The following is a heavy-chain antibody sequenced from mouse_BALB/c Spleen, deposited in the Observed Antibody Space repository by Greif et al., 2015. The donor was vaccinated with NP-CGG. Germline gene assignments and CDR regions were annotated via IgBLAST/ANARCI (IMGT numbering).Heavy chain of an antibody. CDR2: INPSNGGT. CDR1: GYTFTSYY. Sequence: VQLQQSGAELVKPGASVKLSCKASGYTFTSYYMYWVKQRPGQGLEWIGEINPSNGGTNFNEKFKSKATLTVDKFSTTAYMQLSSLTSEDSAVYYCTRLNGNYGGGSYSDYWGQGTTLTVSS. D-gene: IGHD2-1*01. J-gene: IGHJ2*01. CDR3: TRLNGNYGGGSYSDY. V-gene: IGHV1S81*02.